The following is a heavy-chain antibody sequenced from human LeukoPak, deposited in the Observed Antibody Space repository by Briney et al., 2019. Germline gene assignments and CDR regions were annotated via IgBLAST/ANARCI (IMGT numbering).Heavy chain of an antibody. V-gene: IGHV3-23*01. Sequence: GGSLRLSCGASGFTFSNYAMYWVRQAPGKGLEWVSGLTGRGDSAYYADSVKGRFTISRDNSKNTLYLQMNSLRAEDTAVYYCAKWDIGPNWFDPWGQGTLVTVSS. CDR2: LTGRGDSA. J-gene: IGHJ5*02. CDR1: GFTFSNYA. CDR3: AKWDIGPNWFDP. D-gene: IGHD2-15*01.